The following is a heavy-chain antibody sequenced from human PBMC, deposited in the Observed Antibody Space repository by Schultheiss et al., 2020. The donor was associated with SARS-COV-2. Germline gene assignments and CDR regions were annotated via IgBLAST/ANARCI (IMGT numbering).Heavy chain of an antibody. D-gene: IGHD1-1*01. CDR1: GYTFTGHY. V-gene: IGHV1-2*02. Sequence: ASVKVSCKASGYTFTGHYIHWVRQAPGQGLEWMGWINPNSGVTSNAQKFPGRVTMNRDTSITTAYMELSSLRSDDTAVYYCARGVGTPDSWFDPWGQGTLVTVSS. CDR2: INPNSGVT. CDR3: ARGVGTPDSWFDP. J-gene: IGHJ5*02.